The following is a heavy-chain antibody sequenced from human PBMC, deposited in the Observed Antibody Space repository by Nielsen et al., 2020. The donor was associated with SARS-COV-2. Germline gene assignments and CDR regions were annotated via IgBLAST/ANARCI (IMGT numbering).Heavy chain of an antibody. CDR1: GGPISDDGYY. J-gene: IGHJ5*01. V-gene: IGHV4-31*03. D-gene: IGHD2-2*01. CDR2: IDYRGKT. Sequence: LRLSCTVSGGPISDDGYYWTWIRQHPGKGLEWVGYIDYRGKTYYNLSLKSRASMSVDTSKNQFSLMLSSVTAADTAVFYCARESEYRDRWKALDSWGHGTLVTVS. CDR3: ARESEYRDRWKALDS.